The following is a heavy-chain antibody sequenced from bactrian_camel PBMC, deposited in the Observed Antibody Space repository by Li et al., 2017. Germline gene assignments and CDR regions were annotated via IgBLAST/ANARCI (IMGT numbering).Heavy chain of an antibody. V-gene: IGHV3S10*01. J-gene: IGHJ6*01. CDR1: GFTFSGYC. CDR3: AADTDDPFYRSFVY. CDR2: IYGDGST. Sequence: DVQLVESGGGWVQPGGSLRLSCAASGFTFSGYCMNWVRQAPGKGLEWLSGIYGDGSTYYGDSVKGRFTISRDNAKNVLYLQMNSLKTEDTAVYFCAADTDDPFYRSFVYWGQGTQVTVS.